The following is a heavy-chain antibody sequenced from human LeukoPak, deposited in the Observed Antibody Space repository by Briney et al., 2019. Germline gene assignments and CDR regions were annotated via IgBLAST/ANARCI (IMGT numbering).Heavy chain of an antibody. V-gene: IGHV3-53*05. CDR3: AREGETYYYDSSGHRLSY. J-gene: IGHJ4*02. CDR1: GFTVSSNY. CDR2: ISGSGGNT. D-gene: IGHD3-22*01. Sequence: GGSLRLSCAASGFTVSSNYMSWVRQAPGKGLEWVSGISGSGGNTYYADSVKGRFTISRDDSKNTLYLQMNSLRAEDTAVYYCAREGETYYYDSSGHRLSYWGQGTLVTVSS.